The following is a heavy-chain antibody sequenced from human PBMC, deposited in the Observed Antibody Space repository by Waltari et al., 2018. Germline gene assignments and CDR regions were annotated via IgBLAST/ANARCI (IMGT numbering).Heavy chain of an antibody. J-gene: IGHJ3*02. CDR3: AREFSRWDAFDI. CDR2: IHYSGST. V-gene: IGHV4-59*11. Sequence: QVQLQESGPGLVKPSETLSLTCTVSGGSISSHYWSWIRQPPGKGLEWIGYIHYSGSTNYNPSLKSRVTISVDTSKNQFSLKLSSVTAADTAVYYCAREFSRWDAFDIWGQGTMVTVSS. D-gene: IGHD3-3*01. CDR1: GGSISSHY.